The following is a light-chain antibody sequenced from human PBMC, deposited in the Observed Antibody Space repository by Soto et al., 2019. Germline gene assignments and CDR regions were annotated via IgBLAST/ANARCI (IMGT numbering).Light chain of an antibody. CDR3: QQRNIWPPVT. Sequence: IQLTQSPSSLSASVGDRVTITRRASQDIAIYLAWYQQKPGKAPKLLIYAASTLQSGVPSRFSGSGSGTDFTLTISCLQSEDFAVYYCQQRNIWPPVTFGQGTRLEIK. V-gene: IGKV1-9*01. CDR2: AAS. CDR1: QDIAIY. J-gene: IGKJ5*01.